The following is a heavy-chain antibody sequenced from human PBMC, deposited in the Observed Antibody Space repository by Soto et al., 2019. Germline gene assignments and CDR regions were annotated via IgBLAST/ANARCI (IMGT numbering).Heavy chain of an antibody. CDR2: ITINGNT. Sequence: SETLSLTCRVSGAYISYFSWSWIRQPAGKGLEWIGRITINGNTQKNPSFKSRVAMSIDTSRNHFSLNLQSATAADTALYYCARETGENWTYEAHWGPGTLVTVSS. V-gene: IGHV4-4*07. J-gene: IGHJ1*01. D-gene: IGHD1-7*01. CDR3: ARETGENWTYEAH. CDR1: GAYISYFS.